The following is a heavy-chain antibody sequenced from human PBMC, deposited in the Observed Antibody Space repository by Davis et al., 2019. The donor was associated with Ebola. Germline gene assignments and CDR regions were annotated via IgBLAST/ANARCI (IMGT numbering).Heavy chain of an antibody. Sequence: SETLSLTCAVSGASISSSNWWSWVRQPPGKGLEWIGEISQSGSTNYNPSLKSRVTISVDTSKNQFSLKLSSVTAADTAVYYCARMDYYYGSGTNRFDPWGQGTLVTVSS. CDR1: GASISSSNW. V-gene: IGHV4-4*02. D-gene: IGHD3-10*01. J-gene: IGHJ5*02. CDR3: ARMDYYYGSGTNRFDP. CDR2: ISQSGST.